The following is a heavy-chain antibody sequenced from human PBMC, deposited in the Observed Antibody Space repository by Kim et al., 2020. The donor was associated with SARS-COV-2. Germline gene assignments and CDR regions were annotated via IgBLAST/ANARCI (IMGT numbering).Heavy chain of an antibody. V-gene: IGHV2-5*01. D-gene: IGHD2-21*02. Sequence: DKGYRHSLNSRLTITKDTSKNQVVLTMTNMDPVDTATYYCAHRLTMTSYDYWGQGTLVTVSS. CDR2: DK. J-gene: IGHJ4*02. CDR3: AHRLTMTSYDY.